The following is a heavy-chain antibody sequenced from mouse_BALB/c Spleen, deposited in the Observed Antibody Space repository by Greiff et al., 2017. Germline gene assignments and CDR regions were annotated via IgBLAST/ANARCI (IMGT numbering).Heavy chain of an antibody. CDR3: ARAYGSDYYAMDY. Sequence: EVHLVESGGDLVKPGGSLKLSCAASGFTFSSYGMSWVRQTPDKRLEWVATISSGGSYTYYPDSVKGRFTISRDNAKNTLYLQMSSLKSEDTAMYYCARAYGSDYYAMDYWGQGTSVTVSS. D-gene: IGHD1-1*01. CDR2: ISSGGSYT. CDR1: GFTFSSYG. J-gene: IGHJ4*01. V-gene: IGHV5-6*01.